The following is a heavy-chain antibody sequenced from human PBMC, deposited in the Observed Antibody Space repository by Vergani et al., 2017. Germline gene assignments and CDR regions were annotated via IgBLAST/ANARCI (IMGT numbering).Heavy chain of an antibody. V-gene: IGHV1-69*06. CDR1: VGTFSSYA. D-gene: IGHD1-26*01. Sequence: QVQLVQSGAEVKKPGSSVKVSCKASVGTFSSYAISWVRQAPGQGLEWMGGIIPIFGTANYAQKFQGRVTITADKSTSTAYMELSSLRSEDTAVYYGAGEVGATSSSLFDYWGQGTLVTVSS. CDR3: AGEVGATSSSLFDY. J-gene: IGHJ4*02. CDR2: IIPIFGTA.